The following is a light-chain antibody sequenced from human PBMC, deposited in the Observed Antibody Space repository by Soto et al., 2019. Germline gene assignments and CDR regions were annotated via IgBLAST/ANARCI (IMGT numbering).Light chain of an antibody. CDR3: QQYNSYSWT. CDR1: QRISSW. V-gene: IGKV1-5*01. Sequence: IHMIECPSTLSASVGDRVTITCRASQRISSWLAWYQQKPGKAPKLLIYDASSLEGGVPSRFSGSGSGTEFTLTISSLQPDDFATYYCQQYNSYSWTFGQGTKVDI. J-gene: IGKJ1*01. CDR2: DAS.